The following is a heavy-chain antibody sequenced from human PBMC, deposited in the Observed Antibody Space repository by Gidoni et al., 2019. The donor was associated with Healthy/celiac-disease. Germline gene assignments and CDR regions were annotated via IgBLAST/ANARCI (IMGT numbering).Heavy chain of an antibody. V-gene: IGHV5-10-1*03. CDR1: GYSFTSYW. CDR3: ARPIDDSSGYYFY. Sequence: EVQLVQSGAAVKKRGESLRISCKGSGYSFTSYWLSWVRQMPGKGLEWMGRIDPSDSYTNYSPSFQGHVTISADKSISTAYLQWSSLKASDTAMYHCARPIDDSSGYYFYWGQGTLVTVSS. CDR2: IDPSDSYT. J-gene: IGHJ4*02. D-gene: IGHD3-22*01.